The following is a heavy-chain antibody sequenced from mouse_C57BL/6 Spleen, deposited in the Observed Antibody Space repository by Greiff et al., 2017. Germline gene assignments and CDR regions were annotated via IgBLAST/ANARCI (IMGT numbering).Heavy chain of an antibody. D-gene: IGHD2-4*01. CDR1: GFTFSDYG. CDR3: ARNYDCGTFFAY. V-gene: IGHV5-17*01. J-gene: IGHJ3*01. Sequence: EVQRVESGGGLVKPGGSLKLSCAASGFTFSDYGMHWVRQAPEKGLEWVAYISSGSSTIYYADTVKGRFTISRDNAKNTLFLQMTSLRSEDTAMYYCARNYDCGTFFAYWGQGTLVTVSA. CDR2: ISSGSSTI.